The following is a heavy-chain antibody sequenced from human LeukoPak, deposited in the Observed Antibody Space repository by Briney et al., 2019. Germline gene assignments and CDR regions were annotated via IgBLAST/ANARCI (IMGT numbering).Heavy chain of an antibody. V-gene: IGHV4-59*01. CDR2: IYYSGST. CDR3: ARVFSDGYNWAYFDY. J-gene: IGHJ4*02. CDR1: GGSISSYY. D-gene: IGHD5-24*01. Sequence: SETLSLTCTVSGGSISSYYWSWIRQPPRKGLEWIGYIYYSGSTNYNPSLKSRVTISVDTSKNQFSLKLSSVTAADTAVYYCARVFSDGYNWAYFDYWGQGTLVTVSS.